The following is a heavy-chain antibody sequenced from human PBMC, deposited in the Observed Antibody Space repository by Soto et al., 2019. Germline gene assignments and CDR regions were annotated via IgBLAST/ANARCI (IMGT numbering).Heavy chain of an antibody. CDR2: ISSSSSTI. Sequence: GGSLRLSCAASGFTFRDYSMNWVRQTPGKGLEWVSYISSSSSTIYYADSVKGRLTISRDNAKNSLYLQMNSLRAEDTAVYYCARLNGYCISTNCHGYYGMDVWGQGTTVTVSS. CDR1: GFTFRDYS. V-gene: IGHV3-48*01. J-gene: IGHJ6*02. CDR3: ARLNGYCISTNCHGYYGMDV. D-gene: IGHD2-2*03.